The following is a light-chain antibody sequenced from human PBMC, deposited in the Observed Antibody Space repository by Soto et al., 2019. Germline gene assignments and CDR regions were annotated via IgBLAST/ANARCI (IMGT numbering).Light chain of an antibody. V-gene: IGLV2-23*02. CDR2: EVS. CDR1: SSDVGSSNL. CDR3: CSYAGSSTHV. Sequence: LTQPASVSGSPGQSITFSCTGTSSDVGSSNLVSWYQQHPGKAPKLLIYEVSKRPSGVSNRFSGSKSGNTASLTISGLQAEDEADYYCCSYAGSSTHVFGTGTKVTV. J-gene: IGLJ1*01.